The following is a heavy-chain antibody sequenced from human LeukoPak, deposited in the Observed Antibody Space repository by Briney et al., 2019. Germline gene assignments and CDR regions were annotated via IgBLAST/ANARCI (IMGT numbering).Heavy chain of an antibody. CDR2: IHSSAST. CDR1: GYSVNSGHF. CDR3: ARDLGYTGFDWAP. Sequence: SETLSLTCTVSGYSVNSGHFWGWIRQPPGKRLEWIGSIHSSASTYYNPTLKSRVTISVDASKNQFSLNLTSVTAADAAVYYCARDLGYTGFDWAPWGQGTLVTVSS. V-gene: IGHV4-38-2*02. J-gene: IGHJ5*02. D-gene: IGHD5-12*01.